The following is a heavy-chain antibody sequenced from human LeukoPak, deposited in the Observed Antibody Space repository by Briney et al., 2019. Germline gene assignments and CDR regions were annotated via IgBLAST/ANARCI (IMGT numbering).Heavy chain of an antibody. CDR1: GFTFSSYA. V-gene: IGHV3-23*01. CDR3: AKDHSIAVAGRGFDY. Sequence: PGGSLRLSCAASGFTFSSYAMSWVRQAPGKGLEWVSAISGSGGSIYYADSVKGRFTISRDNSKNTLYLQMNSLRAEDTAVYYCAKDHSIAVAGRGFDYWGQGTLVTASS. CDR2: ISGSGGSI. J-gene: IGHJ4*02. D-gene: IGHD6-19*01.